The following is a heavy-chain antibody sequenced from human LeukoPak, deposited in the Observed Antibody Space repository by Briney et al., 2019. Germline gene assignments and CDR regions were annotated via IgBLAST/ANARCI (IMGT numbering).Heavy chain of an antibody. CDR1: GFTFSSYS. D-gene: IGHD1-7*01. J-gene: IGHJ4*02. V-gene: IGHV3-21*01. CDR3: ARALTFPNYD. CDR2: ISSSSSYI. Sequence: GGSLRLSCAASGFTFSSYSMNWVRQAPGKGLEWVSSISSSSSYIYYADSVKGRFTISRDDAKNSLYLQMNSPRAEDTAVYYCARALTFPNYDWGQGTLVTVSS.